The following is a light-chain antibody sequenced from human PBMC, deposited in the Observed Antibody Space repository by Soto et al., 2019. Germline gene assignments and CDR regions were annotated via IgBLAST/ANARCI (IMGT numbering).Light chain of an antibody. V-gene: IGLV2-14*01. CDR1: GSDVGGYDY. J-gene: IGLJ1*01. CDR2: EVT. CDR3: SSYTSSSTYV. Sequence: QSVLTQPASVPGSPGQSITISCTGTGSDVGGYDYVSWYQHHPGKAPKVMIYEVTNRPSGVSNRFSGSKSGNTASLTISGLLAEDEADYYCSSYTSSSTYVFGTGTRSPS.